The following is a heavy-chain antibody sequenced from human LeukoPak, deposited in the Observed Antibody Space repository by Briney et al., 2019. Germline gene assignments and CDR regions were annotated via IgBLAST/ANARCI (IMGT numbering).Heavy chain of an antibody. CDR3: AAFAYCGGDCYPSFDY. CDR1: GFTFADYA. CDR2: ISWNSGSM. J-gene: IGHJ4*02. V-gene: IGHV3-9*01. Sequence: GRSLRLSCAASGFTFADYAMHWVRPAPGKGLGWVSGISWNSGSMGYTDSVKGRFTISRDNAKNSLYLQMNSLRAEDTALHYCAAFAYCGGDCYPSFDYWGQGTLVTVSS. D-gene: IGHD2-21*02.